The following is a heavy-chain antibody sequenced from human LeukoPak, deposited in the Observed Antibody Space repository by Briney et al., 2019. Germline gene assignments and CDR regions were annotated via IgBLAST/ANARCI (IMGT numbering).Heavy chain of an antibody. CDR2: IYYSGST. CDR3: ARVLYYYDSSGYYPALDWYFDL. V-gene: IGHV4-59*01. J-gene: IGHJ2*01. Sequence: SETLSLTCSVSGDSPRSYYWSWIRQSPGKGLEWIGYIYYSGSTNYNPSLKSRVTISVDTSKNQFSLKLSSVTAADTAVYYCARVLYYYDSSGYYPALDWYFDLWGRGTLVTVSS. CDR1: GDSPRSYY. D-gene: IGHD3-22*01.